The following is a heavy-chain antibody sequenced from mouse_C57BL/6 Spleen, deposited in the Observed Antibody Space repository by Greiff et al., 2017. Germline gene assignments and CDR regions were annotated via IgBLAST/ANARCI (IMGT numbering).Heavy chain of an antibody. CDR1: GYTFTEYT. V-gene: IGHV1-62-2*01. CDR3: ARHEESGSSLDY. D-gene: IGHD1-1*01. J-gene: IGHJ2*01. CDR2: VYPGSGSI. Sequence: VQLQQPGAELVKPGASVKLSCKASGYTFTEYTIHWVKQRSGQGLGWIGWVYPGSGSITYNEKFKDKAPLTADKSSSTVYMELSRLTSADAAVYFCARHEESGSSLDYWGQGTTLTVSS.